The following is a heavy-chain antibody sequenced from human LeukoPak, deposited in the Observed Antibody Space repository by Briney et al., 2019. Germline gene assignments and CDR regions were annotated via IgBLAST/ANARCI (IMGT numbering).Heavy chain of an antibody. CDR3: ARELELLGVDY. CDR1: GFIFSSYD. Sequence: QPGGSLRLSCAASGFIFSSYDMHWVRQAPGKGLEWVAVLSYDGSNKYYTDSVKGRFTISRDNSKNTLSLQLNSLRVEDTAVYYCARELELLGVDYWGQGTLVTVSS. D-gene: IGHD1-7*01. J-gene: IGHJ4*02. CDR2: LSYDGSNK. V-gene: IGHV3-30*03.